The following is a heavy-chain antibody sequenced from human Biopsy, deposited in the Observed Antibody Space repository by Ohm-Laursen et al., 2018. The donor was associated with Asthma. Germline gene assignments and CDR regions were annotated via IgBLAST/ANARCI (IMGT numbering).Heavy chain of an antibody. J-gene: IGHJ2*01. CDR2: IYYTGTT. Sequence: SETLSLTCTVSGGSISGFYWSWIRQPPGKGLEWIGYIYYTGTTNYNPSLKSRLTISMDTSKNQFSLKLSSVTAADTAVYYCARVPTTLRYFDLWGRGTLVTVSS. V-gene: IGHV4-59*01. CDR3: ARVPTTLRYFDL. D-gene: IGHD2-15*01. CDR1: GGSISGFY.